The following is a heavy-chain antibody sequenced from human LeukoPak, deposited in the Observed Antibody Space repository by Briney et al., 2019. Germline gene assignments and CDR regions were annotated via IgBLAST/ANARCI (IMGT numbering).Heavy chain of an antibody. V-gene: IGHV3-48*01. CDR1: GFTFSSYS. D-gene: IGHD3-22*01. CDR2: ISSSSSTI. Sequence: GGSLRLSCAASGFTFSSYSMNWVRQAPGKGLEWVSYISSSSSTIYYADSVKGRFTISRDNSKNTLYLQMNSLRAEDTAVYYCAKEPSGIVVSFDYWGQGTLVTVSS. CDR3: AKEPSGIVVSFDY. J-gene: IGHJ4*02.